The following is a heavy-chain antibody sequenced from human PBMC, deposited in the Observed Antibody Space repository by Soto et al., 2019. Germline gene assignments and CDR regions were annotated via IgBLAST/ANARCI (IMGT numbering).Heavy chain of an antibody. CDR2: ISWNSGSL. CDR1: GFTFDDYA. Sequence: EVQLVESGGGLVQPGRSLRLSCAASGFTFDDYAMHWVRQAPGTGLEWVSGISWNSGSLGYADSVKGRFTISRDNAKNSLYLQMNSLRAEDTALYYCAKVQGVRNKSYGMDVWGQGTTVTVS. D-gene: IGHD3-10*02. J-gene: IGHJ6*02. CDR3: AKVQGVRNKSYGMDV. V-gene: IGHV3-9*01.